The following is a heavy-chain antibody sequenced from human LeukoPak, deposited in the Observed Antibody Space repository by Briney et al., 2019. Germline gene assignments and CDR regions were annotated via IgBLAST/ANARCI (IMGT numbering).Heavy chain of an antibody. CDR1: GFSFISYW. CDR2: INHDGSGT. V-gene: IGHV3-7*01. J-gene: IGHJ3*02. D-gene: IGHD2-21*02. Sequence: GGSLRLSCAASGFSFISYWMSWVRLAPGKGLEWEANINHDGSGTYYVDSVKGRFTISRDNAKNSLYLQMNSLRAEDTAVYYCARAHVTGVDAFDIWGQGTMVSVSS. CDR3: ARAHVTGVDAFDI.